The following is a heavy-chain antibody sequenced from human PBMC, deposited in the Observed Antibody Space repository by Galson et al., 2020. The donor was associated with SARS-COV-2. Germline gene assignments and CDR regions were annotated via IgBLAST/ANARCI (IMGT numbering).Heavy chain of an antibody. D-gene: IGHD6-13*01. V-gene: IGHV4-34*01. CDR1: GGTFSGYY. CDR3: ARGRYPRADGILLWMYRIASSGVFES. CDR2: INDGGRT. Sequence: SQTLPLTCAVYGGTFSGYYWNWIRQSPGKGLEWIGEINDGGRTNYNPSLESRVGISVDTSKKQFSLKLSSVTAADTAVYHCARGRYPRADGILLWMYRIASSGVFESWCQGTRVTFSS. J-gene: IGHJ4*02.